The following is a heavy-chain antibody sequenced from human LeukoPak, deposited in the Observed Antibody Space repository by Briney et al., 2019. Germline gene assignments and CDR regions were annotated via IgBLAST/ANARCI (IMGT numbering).Heavy chain of an antibody. CDR2: IYYSGNT. CDR3: ARGITRDAFDI. V-gene: IGHV4-59*12. Sequence: SETLSLTCIVSGASITSYYWTWIRQPPGKGLEWIGYIYYSGNTKYNPSLKSRVTISLDMSKMQFSLKLSSPSAADTAVYYCARGITRDAFDIWGQGTMVTVSS. J-gene: IGHJ3*02. D-gene: IGHD3-16*01. CDR1: GASITSYY.